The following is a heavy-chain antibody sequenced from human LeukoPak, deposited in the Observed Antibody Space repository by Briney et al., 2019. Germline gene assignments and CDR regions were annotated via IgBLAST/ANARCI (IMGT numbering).Heavy chain of an antibody. CDR3: ARAGGSFWFDP. J-gene: IGHJ5*02. D-gene: IGHD2-15*01. CDR2: IYYSGST. V-gene: IGHV4-59*01. CDR1: GGSISSYY. Sequence: PSETLSLTCTVSGGSISSYYWSWIRQPPGKGLEWIGYIYYSGSTNYNPSLKSRVTISVDTSKNQFSLKLSSVTAADTAVYYRARAGGSFWFDPWGQGTLVTVSS.